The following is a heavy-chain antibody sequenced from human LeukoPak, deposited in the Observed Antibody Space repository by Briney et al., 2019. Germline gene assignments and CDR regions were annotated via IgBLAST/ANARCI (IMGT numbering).Heavy chain of an antibody. Sequence: GGSLRLSCAASGFTFRNYGMSWVRQAPGKGLEWVSALSDSGTTTYYADSVKGRFTISRDNSKNTLYLQMNSLRAEDTAVYYCAKGSTVTTPEYFQHWGQGTLVTVSA. V-gene: IGHV3-23*01. D-gene: IGHD4-17*01. CDR2: LSDSGTTT. CDR1: GFTFRNYG. CDR3: AKGSTVTTPEYFQH. J-gene: IGHJ1*01.